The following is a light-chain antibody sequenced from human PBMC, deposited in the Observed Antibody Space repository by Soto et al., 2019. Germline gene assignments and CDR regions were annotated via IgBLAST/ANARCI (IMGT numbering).Light chain of an antibody. V-gene: IGLV2-11*01. J-gene: IGLJ3*02. Sequence: QSALTQPRSVSGSPGQSVTISCTGTSSDVGGYNYVSWYQQYPGKAPKFMIYDVTKRPSGVPDRFSGSKSGNTASLTISGLQAEDEADYYCCSYRDGYTLVFGGGTKVTVL. CDR3: CSYRDGYTLV. CDR1: SSDVGGYNY. CDR2: DVT.